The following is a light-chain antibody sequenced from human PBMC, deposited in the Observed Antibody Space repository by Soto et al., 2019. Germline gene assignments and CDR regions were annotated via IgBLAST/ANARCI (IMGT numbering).Light chain of an antibody. CDR1: SSDVGTYNL. Sequence: QSALAQPASVSGSPGQSITISCTGTSSDVGTYNLVSWYQQHPGKGPKLMIYEGSKRPSGVSNRFCGSMSGNTASLTIPGLQAEDEADYYCCAYAGSSTYVFGSGTKV. CDR3: CAYAGSSTYV. V-gene: IGLV2-23*01. J-gene: IGLJ1*01. CDR2: EGS.